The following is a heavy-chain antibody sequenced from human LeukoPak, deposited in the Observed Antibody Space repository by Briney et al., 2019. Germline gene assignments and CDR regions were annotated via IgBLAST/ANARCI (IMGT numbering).Heavy chain of an antibody. CDR2: ISAYNGNT. V-gene: IGHV1-18*01. Sequence: ASVKVSCKASGYTFTSYGISWVRQAPGQGLEWMGWISAYNGNTNYAQKLQGRVTMTTDTSTSTAYMELRSLRSDDTAVYYCARRGLIGEVVPAAMLDYYYGMDVWGQGTTVTVSS. CDR3: ARRGLIGEVVPAAMLDYYYGMDV. D-gene: IGHD2-2*01. J-gene: IGHJ6*02. CDR1: GYTFTSYG.